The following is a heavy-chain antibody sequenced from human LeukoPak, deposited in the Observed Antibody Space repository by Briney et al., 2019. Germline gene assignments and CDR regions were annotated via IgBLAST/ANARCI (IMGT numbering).Heavy chain of an antibody. CDR3: ARDPALGYTSGWYNWFDP. CDR1: GGTFTSYA. D-gene: IGHD6-19*01. V-gene: IGHV1-69*01. J-gene: IGHJ5*02. Sequence: SVKVSCKASGGTFTSYAISWVRQAPGQRLEWMGGIIPIFGTANYAQKFQGRVTITADESTSTAYMELSSLRSEDTAVHYCARDPALGYTSGWYNWFDPWGQGTLVTVSS. CDR2: IIPIFGTA.